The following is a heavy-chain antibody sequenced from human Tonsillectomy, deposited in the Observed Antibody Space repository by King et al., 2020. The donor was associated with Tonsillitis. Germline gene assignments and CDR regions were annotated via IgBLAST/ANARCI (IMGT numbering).Heavy chain of an antibody. CDR3: AKELIYWSSASCPNWFDP. D-gene: IGHD2-2*01. J-gene: IGHJ5*02. CDR2: ISGSGVST. CDR1: GFTFRSYA. Sequence: VQLVESGGGLVQPGGSLRLSCAASGFTFRSYAMSWVRQTPGKGLEWVSVISGSGVSTYYADSVKGRFTISRDNSKNTLYLQMNSLRAEDTAVYYCAKELIYWSSASCPNWFDPWGQGTLVTVSS. V-gene: IGHV3-23*04.